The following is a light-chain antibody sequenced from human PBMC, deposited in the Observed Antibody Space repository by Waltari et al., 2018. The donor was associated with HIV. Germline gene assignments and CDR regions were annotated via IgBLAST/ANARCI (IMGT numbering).Light chain of an antibody. CDR3: TSYAGINPVA. J-gene: IGLJ2*01. CDR1: SSAVGRYDY. Sequence: QSALTQPPSASGSPGQSVTISCTRTSSAVGRYDYVPWYQQHPGNAPKLLIYEVNKRPSGVPDRFSGSKSGNTASLTVSGLQAEDEAEYSCTSYAGINPVAFGGGTKLTVL. V-gene: IGLV2-8*01. CDR2: EVN.